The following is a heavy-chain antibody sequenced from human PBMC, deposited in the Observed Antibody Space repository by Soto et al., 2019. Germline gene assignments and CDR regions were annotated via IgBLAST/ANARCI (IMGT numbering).Heavy chain of an antibody. CDR2: IYYSGST. D-gene: IGHD2-15*01. CDR3: AGNYCSGGSCYYG. Sequence: SETLSLTCTVSGGSISSYYWSWIRQPPGKGLERIGYIYYSGSTNYNPSLKSRVTISVDTSKNQFSLELSSVTAADTAVYYCAGNYCSGGSCYYGWGQGTLVTVSS. V-gene: IGHV4-59*01. CDR1: GGSISSYY. J-gene: IGHJ4*02.